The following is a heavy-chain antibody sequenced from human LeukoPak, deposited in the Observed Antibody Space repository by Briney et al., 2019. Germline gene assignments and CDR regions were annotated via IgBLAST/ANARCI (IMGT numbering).Heavy chain of an antibody. D-gene: IGHD2-2*01. V-gene: IGHV3-73*01. CDR1: GFTLSGSV. CDR2: IRSKRNNYAT. J-gene: IGHJ3*02. CDR3: SRLEDTSPIEVALDI. Sequence: VGSLRLSCAGSGFTLSGSVIHWVRQAAGKGLEWVGRIRSKRNNYATAYAASVKGRFTISRDDSKNTVYLHMDSLKTEDTALYYCSRLEDTSPIEVALDIWGQGTVVTVSS.